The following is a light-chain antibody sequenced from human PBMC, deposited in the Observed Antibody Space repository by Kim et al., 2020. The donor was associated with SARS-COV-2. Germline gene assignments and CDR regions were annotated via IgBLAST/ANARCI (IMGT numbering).Light chain of an antibody. CDR3: QSWDSSTTHYV. J-gene: IGLJ1*01. Sequence: SYELTQPPSVSVSPGQTASITCSGDTLANKYACWYQQKPGQAPVLVIYQDSKRPSGIPERFSGSNSGNTATLTISGTQAKDEADYYCQSWDSSTTHYVFGAGTKLTVL. CDR2: QDS. V-gene: IGLV3-1*01. CDR1: TLANKY.